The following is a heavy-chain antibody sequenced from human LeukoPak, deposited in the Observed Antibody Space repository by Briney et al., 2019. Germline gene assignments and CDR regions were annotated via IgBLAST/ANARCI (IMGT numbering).Heavy chain of an antibody. J-gene: IGHJ4*02. CDR2: ISAYNGNT. V-gene: IGHV1-18*01. D-gene: IGHD3-10*01. CDR1: GYPFTSYD. Sequence: ASVKVSCKASGYPFTSYDINWVRQAPGQGLEWMGWISAYNGNTNYAQKLQGRVTMTTDTSTSTAYMELRSLRSDDTAVYYCARALPSGLGRPLDYWGQGTLVTVSS. CDR3: ARALPSGLGRPLDY.